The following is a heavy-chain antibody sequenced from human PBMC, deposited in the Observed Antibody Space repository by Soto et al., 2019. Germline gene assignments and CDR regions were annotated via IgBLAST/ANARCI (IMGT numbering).Heavy chain of an antibody. V-gene: IGHV4-4*02. CDR3: ARRLITMIVVVFDAFDI. CDR1: GGSISSSYW. D-gene: IGHD3-22*01. CDR2: IYHSGST. Sequence: QVQLQESGPGLVKPSGTLSLTCAVSGGSISSSYWWSWVRQPPGKGLEWIGEIYHSGSTNYNPSLKGRVTMSVDKSKNQSSLKLSSVTAADTAVYYCARRLITMIVVVFDAFDIWGQGTMVTVSS. J-gene: IGHJ3*02.